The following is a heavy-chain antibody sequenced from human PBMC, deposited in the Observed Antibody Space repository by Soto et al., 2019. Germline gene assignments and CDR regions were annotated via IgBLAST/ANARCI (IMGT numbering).Heavy chain of an antibody. J-gene: IGHJ6*03. CDR2: IRSKTNNYAT. D-gene: IGHD3-3*02. V-gene: IGHV3-73*01. CDR3: TRHAGVQVEHSFYYYFMDF. Sequence: EVRLVESGGGLVQPGGSLKLACLASGFPLSDSAIHWVRKASGKGLEWVGRIRSKTNNYATTYGAPVRGRFTLSRDDSKNTAYLQKNNLESEDAAVYYCTRHAGVQVEHSFYYYFMDFWGKGTTVSV. CDR1: GFPLSDSA.